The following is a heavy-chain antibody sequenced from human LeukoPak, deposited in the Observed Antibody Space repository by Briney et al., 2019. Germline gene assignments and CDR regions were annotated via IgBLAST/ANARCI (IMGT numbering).Heavy chain of an antibody. V-gene: IGHV3-43*02. J-gene: IGHJ4*02. D-gene: IGHD5-12*01. CDR3: AKERFRDSGYDSSFEY. CDR1: GFSFDDYG. Sequence: GGSLRLSCAASGFSFDDYGMHWVRQAPGKGLEWVSLISGDGVNTFYADSVKGRFTISRGNSKNSLYMQVNSLRTEDTALYYCAKERFRDSGYDSSFEYWGQGTLVTVSS. CDR2: ISGDGVNT.